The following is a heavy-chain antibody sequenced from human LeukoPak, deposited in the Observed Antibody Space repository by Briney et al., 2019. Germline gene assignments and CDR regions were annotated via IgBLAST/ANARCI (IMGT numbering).Heavy chain of an antibody. CDR1: GGSISSYY. Sequence: PSETLSLTCTVSGGSISSYYWSWIRQPPGKGLEWIGYIYYSGSTNYNPSLKSRVTISVDTSKNQFSLKLSSVTAADTAVYYCARPYGSGNYWGQGTLVTVSS. V-gene: IGHV4-59*12. CDR3: ARPYGSGNY. D-gene: IGHD3-10*01. J-gene: IGHJ4*02. CDR2: IYYSGST.